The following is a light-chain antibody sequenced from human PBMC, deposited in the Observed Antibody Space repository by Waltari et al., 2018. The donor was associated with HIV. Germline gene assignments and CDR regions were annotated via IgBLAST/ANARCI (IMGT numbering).Light chain of an antibody. V-gene: IGLV1-44*01. CDR1: DSNIGTNA. CDR3: ASWDDSLDGLV. Sequence: QSVPTQPPSMSGTPGQRVTISCSGSDSNIGTNAVRWYKQVPVTAPKLLIYEYNQRPSGVPDRFSGSKSDTSASLAITGLLSEDEADYYCASWDDSLDGLVFGGGTKLTVL. CDR2: EYN. J-gene: IGLJ2*01.